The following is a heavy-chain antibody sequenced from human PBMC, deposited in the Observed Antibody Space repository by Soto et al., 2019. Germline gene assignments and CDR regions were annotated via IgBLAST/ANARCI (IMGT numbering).Heavy chain of an antibody. Sequence: SETLSLTCAFYGGSFSGYYWSWIRQPPGKGLEWIGEINHSGSTNYNPSLKSRVTISVDTSKNQFSLKLSSVTAADTAVYYCARADDILTGYYLGGHYYGMDVWGKGTTVTVSS. J-gene: IGHJ6*04. V-gene: IGHV4-34*01. CDR3: ARADDILTGYYLGGHYYGMDV. CDR1: GGSFSGYY. CDR2: INHSGST. D-gene: IGHD3-9*01.